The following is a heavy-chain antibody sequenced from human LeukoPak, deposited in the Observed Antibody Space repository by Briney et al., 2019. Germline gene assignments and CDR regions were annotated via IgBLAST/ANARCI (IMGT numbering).Heavy chain of an antibody. J-gene: IGHJ4*02. V-gene: IGHV3-7*01. CDR1: GFSFNNYG. CDR3: ARGLYLRGYSGYDPFDY. Sequence: GGSLRLSCAASGFSFNNYGMHWVRQAPGKGLEWVANIKQDGSEKYYVDSVKGRFTISRDNAKNSLYLQMNSLRAEDTAVYYCARGLYLRGYSGYDPFDYWGQGTLVTVSS. D-gene: IGHD5-12*01. CDR2: IKQDGSEK.